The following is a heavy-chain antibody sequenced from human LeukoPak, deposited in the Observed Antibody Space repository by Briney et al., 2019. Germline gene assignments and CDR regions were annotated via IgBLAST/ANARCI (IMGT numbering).Heavy chain of an antibody. CDR1: GFTFNNYN. CDR3: AKLRESGYSYGSFDY. Sequence: GESLKISCAASGFTFNNYNMNWVRQAPGKGLEWVAFIRYDGRNRYYADSVKGRFTVSRDNSKNTVHLQMDSLRTEDTGVYYCAKLRESGYSYGSFDYWGQGTLVTVSS. V-gene: IGHV3-30*02. CDR2: IRYDGRNR. J-gene: IGHJ4*02. D-gene: IGHD5-18*01.